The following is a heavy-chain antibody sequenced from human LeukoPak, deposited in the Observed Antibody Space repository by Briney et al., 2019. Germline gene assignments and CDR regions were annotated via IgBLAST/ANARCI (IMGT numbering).Heavy chain of an antibody. D-gene: IGHD3-10*01. V-gene: IGHV3-7*01. CDR3: ARDQAKLLWFGELLHRGNNWFDP. J-gene: IGHJ5*02. CDR1: GFTFSSYW. CDR2: IKQDGSEK. Sequence: GGSLRLSCAASGFTFSSYWMSWVRQAPGKGLEWVANIKQDGSEKYYVDSVKGRFTISRDNAKNSLYLQMNSLRAEDTAVYYCARDQAKLLWFGELLHRGNNWFDPWGQGTLVTVSS.